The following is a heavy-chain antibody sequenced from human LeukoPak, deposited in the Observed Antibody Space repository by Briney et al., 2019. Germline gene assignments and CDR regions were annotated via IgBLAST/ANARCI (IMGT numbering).Heavy chain of an antibody. CDR2: INPNSGGT. CDR3: ARRTTTGYVNYFDY. D-gene: IGHD3-9*01. Sequence: ASVKVSCKASGYAFTGYYMHWVRQAPGQGLEWMGWINPNSGGTNYAQKFQGRVTMTRDTSISTAYMELSRLRSDDTAVYYCARRTTTGYVNYFDYWGQGTLVTVSS. CDR1: GYAFTGYY. V-gene: IGHV1-2*02. J-gene: IGHJ4*02.